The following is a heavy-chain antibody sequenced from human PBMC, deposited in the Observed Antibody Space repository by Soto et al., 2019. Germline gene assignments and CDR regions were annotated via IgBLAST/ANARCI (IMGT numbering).Heavy chain of an antibody. CDR1: GGSVSSGRSY. D-gene: IGHD5-18*01. J-gene: IGHJ1*01. V-gene: IGHV4-61*01. CDR3: ARDEIQVSQYFPH. CDR2: IYYSGST. Sequence: QVQLQESGPGLVKPSETLSLTCTVSGGSVSSGRSYWSWIRQPPGKALEWIGYIYYSGSTNYNPSLKSRVTRSVDTSNNQFSRKLSSVTAADTAVYYCARDEIQVSQYFPHWCQGTLVTVSS.